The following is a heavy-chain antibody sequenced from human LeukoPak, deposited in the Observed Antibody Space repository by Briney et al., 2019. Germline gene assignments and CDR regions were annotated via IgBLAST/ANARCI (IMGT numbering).Heavy chain of an antibody. CDR3: ARFIAAAGFNWFDP. V-gene: IGHV1-69*04. Sequence: ASVKVSCKASGGTFSSYAISWVRRAPGQGLEWMGRIIPILGVANYAQKFQGRVTITADKSTSTAYMELSSLRSEDTAVYYCARFIAAAGFNWFDPWGQGTLVTVSS. CDR2: IIPILGVA. J-gene: IGHJ5*02. CDR1: GGTFSSYA. D-gene: IGHD6-13*01.